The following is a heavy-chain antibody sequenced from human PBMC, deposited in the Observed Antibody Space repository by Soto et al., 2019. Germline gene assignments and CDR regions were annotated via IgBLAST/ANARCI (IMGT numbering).Heavy chain of an antibody. J-gene: IGHJ4*02. CDR1: GFTFSSSW. V-gene: IGHV3-74*01. CDR3: ARVDSIAVGVPFDL. Sequence: EVQLVESGGGVVQPGGSLRLSCAASGFTFSSSWMNWVRQVPGKGLEWISRLYSDGTGTNYADSVKGRFTISRDNAKNTLYLQMNSLRVEDTAVYYCARVDSIAVGVPFDLWDQGVLVTVSS. D-gene: IGHD6-19*01. CDR2: LYSDGTGT.